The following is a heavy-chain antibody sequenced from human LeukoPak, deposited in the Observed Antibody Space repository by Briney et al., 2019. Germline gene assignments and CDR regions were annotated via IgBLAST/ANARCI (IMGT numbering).Heavy chain of an antibody. CDR1: GFTFTSSA. Sequence: TSVKVSCRASGFTFTSSAVQWVRQARGQRLEWIGWIVVGSGNTNYAQKFQERVTITRDMSTSTAYMGLSSLRSEDTAVYYCAASQKTILRGYSYALDYWGQGTLVTVSS. D-gene: IGHD5-18*01. CDR3: AASQKTILRGYSYALDY. V-gene: IGHV1-58*01. CDR2: IVVGSGNT. J-gene: IGHJ4*02.